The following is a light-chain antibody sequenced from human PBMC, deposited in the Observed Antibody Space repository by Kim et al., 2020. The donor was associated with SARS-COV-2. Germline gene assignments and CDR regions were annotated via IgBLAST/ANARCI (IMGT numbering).Light chain of an antibody. CDR1: QNINSN. V-gene: IGKV3-15*01. Sequence: SPGERATLSCRASQNINSNLAWYQQKPGQAPSLLIYGASTRATGIPDRFSGSGFGTEFTLTISSLQSEDFAVYYCQQYTNWPPMYTFGQGTKLEIK. J-gene: IGKJ2*01. CDR2: GAS. CDR3: QQYTNWPPMYT.